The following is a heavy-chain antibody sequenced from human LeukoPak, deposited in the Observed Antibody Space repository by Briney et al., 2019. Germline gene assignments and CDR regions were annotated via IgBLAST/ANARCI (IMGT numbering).Heavy chain of an antibody. D-gene: IGHD2-21*01. CDR2: ISSSSSYI. CDR3: ARDHAYCGGDCYPYGMDV. Sequence: PGGSLRLSCAASGFTFSSYSMNWVRQAPGKGLEWVSSISSSSSYIYCADSVKGRFTISRDNAKNSLYLQMNSLRAEDTAVYYCARDHAYCGGDCYPYGMDVWGQGTTVTVSS. V-gene: IGHV3-21*01. CDR1: GFTFSSYS. J-gene: IGHJ6*02.